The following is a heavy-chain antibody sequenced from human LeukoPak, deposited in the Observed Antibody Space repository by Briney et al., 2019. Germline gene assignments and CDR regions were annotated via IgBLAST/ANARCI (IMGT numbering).Heavy chain of an antibody. J-gene: IGHJ4*02. V-gene: IGHV4-59*01. CDR1: GGSLHRSF. Sequence: AETLSLTCVVSGGSLHRSFWTWVRQPPGKGRDWIGRIYSSGTTDSSPSLKSRLTISIDTSKNQFSLRLASVTAADTAVYYCGRRPAVDGPIDNWGQGILVAVSS. D-gene: IGHD3/OR15-3a*01. CDR2: IYSSGTT. CDR3: GRRPAVDGPIDN.